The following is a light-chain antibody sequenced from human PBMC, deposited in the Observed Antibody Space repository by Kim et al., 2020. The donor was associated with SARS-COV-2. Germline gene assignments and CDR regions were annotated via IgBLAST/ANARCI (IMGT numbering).Light chain of an antibody. CDR1: SWHSSYA. CDR3: QTWGTGHWV. CDR2: LNSDGSH. Sequence: ASVKLTCTLSSWHSSYAIAWHQQQPEKGPRYLMKLNSDGSHSKGDGIPDRFSGSSSGAERYLTISSLQSEDEADYYCQTWGTGHWVFGGGTQLTVL. J-gene: IGLJ3*02. V-gene: IGLV4-69*01.